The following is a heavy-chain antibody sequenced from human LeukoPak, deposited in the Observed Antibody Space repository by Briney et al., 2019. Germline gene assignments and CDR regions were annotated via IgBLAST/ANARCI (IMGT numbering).Heavy chain of an antibody. V-gene: IGHV1-69*13. J-gene: IGHJ4*02. Sequence: SVKASCKASGGTFSSYAISWVRQAPGQGLEWMGGIVPIFGTANYAQKFQGRVTITADESTSTAYMELSSLRSEDTAVYYCARERYCSGGSCYQRFDYWGQGTLVTVSS. CDR2: IVPIFGTA. CDR1: GGTFSSYA. D-gene: IGHD2-15*01. CDR3: ARERYCSGGSCYQRFDY.